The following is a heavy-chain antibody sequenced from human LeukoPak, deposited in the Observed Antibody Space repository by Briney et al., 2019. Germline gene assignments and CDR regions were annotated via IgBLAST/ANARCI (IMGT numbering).Heavy chain of an antibody. CDR2: IRSSSSII. J-gene: IGHJ4*02. Sequence: PGGSLRLSCVASGLSFSGYSMNWVRRAPGKGLEWVSYIRSSSSIIYYADSVEGRFTVSRDNAKNSLYLQMNSLRDEDTAVYYCARDSGYDLQGNFDYWGQGTLVTVSS. V-gene: IGHV3-48*02. D-gene: IGHD5-12*01. CDR1: GLSFSGYS. CDR3: ARDSGYDLQGNFDY.